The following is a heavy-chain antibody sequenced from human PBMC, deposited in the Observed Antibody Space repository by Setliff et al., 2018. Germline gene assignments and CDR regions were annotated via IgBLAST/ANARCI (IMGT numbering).Heavy chain of an antibody. CDR3: RQAVVGRDVFDI. CDR2: INHSGSG. CDR1: GASFSDYY. V-gene: IGHV4-34*01. D-gene: IGHD1-1*01. J-gene: IGHJ3*02. Sequence: PSETLSLTCTVYGASFSDYYWGWIRQPPGKGLEWIAEINHSGSGDYNPSFKGRVTISVDTSKKQFSLTLTSVTAADTALYYCRQAVVGRDVFDIWGQGTVVT.